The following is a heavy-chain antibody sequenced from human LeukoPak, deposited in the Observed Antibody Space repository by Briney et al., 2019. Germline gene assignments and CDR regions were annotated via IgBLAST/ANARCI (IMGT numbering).Heavy chain of an antibody. J-gene: IGHJ5*02. V-gene: IGHV3-74*01. CDR3: VVDFQYNCP. CDR1: GLTFSNYW. Sequence: GGSLRLSCAASGLTFSNYWMHWVRRAPGKGLMWVSGINTDGRTAVYVDSVKGRFTISRDNAKNTLYLQLNSLRTEDTAVYYCVVDFQYNCPWGRGTLVTVSS. CDR2: INTDGRTA. D-gene: IGHD1-14*01.